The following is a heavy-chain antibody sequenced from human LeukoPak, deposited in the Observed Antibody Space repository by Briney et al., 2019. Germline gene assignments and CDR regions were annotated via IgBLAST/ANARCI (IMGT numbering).Heavy chain of an antibody. CDR2: IKKDGSEA. CDR3: ARDTAGFDY. J-gene: IGHJ4*02. Sequence: GGSLRLSCAASGFTFSGYWMSWVRQAPGKGLEWVANIKKDGSEAYYVDSVKGRFTISRDNAKDSLYLQMNSLRVEDTAVYYCARDTAGFDYWGQGTLVTVSS. D-gene: IGHD6-19*01. CDR1: GFTFSGYW. V-gene: IGHV3-7*01.